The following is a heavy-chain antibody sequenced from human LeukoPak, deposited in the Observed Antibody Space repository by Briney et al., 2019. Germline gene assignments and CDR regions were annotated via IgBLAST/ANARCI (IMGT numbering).Heavy chain of an antibody. J-gene: IGHJ4*02. Sequence: SETLNLTCAVSGASVSSNYWNWIRQSAGERLEWIGRISFSDGTNYSPSLKSRVSMSLDASKNQFSLKLTSVTAADTAVYYCARISRYNYDWYADDSWGQGALVTVSS. CDR2: ISFSDGT. V-gene: IGHV4-4*07. CDR1: GASVSSNY. CDR3: ARISRYNYDWYADDS. D-gene: IGHD3-22*01.